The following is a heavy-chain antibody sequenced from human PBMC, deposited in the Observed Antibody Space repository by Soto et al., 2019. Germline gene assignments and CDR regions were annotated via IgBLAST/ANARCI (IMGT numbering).Heavy chain of an antibody. J-gene: IGHJ5*02. Sequence: ASVKVSCKAPRDTFTSYYINWVRQSAGQGLEWMGVINPHGGSTAYAQKFKGRVTLTRDTSASTVYMEVSSLTSEDTAMYYCARSSGGNFGIIIEGTNWFAPWGQGTLVTVSS. CDR1: RDTFTSYY. V-gene: IGHV1-46*01. CDR2: INPHGGST. CDR3: ARSSGGNFGIIIEGTNWFAP. D-gene: IGHD1-26*01.